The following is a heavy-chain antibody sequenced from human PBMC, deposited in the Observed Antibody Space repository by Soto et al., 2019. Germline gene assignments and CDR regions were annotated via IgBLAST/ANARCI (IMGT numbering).Heavy chain of an antibody. J-gene: IGHJ4*02. V-gene: IGHV3-30-3*01. CDR1: GFTFSSYA. D-gene: IGHD1-1*01. Sequence: QVQLVESGGGVVQPGRSLRLSCAASGFTFSSYAMHWVRQAPGKGLEWVAVISYDGSNKYYADSVKGRFTISRDNSKNTLYLQMNSLRAEDTALYYCAREGKGKRFDYWGQGTLVTVSS. CDR3: AREGKGKRFDY. CDR2: ISYDGSNK.